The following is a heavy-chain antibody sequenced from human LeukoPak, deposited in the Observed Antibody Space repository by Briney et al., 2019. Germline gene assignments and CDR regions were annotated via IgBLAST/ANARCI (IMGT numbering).Heavy chain of an antibody. J-gene: IGHJ4*02. Sequence: PGGSLRLSCAASGFTVSSNYMSWVRQAPGKGLEWVSVIYSGGSTYYADSVKGRFTISRDNSKNTLYLQMNSLRAEDTAVYYCAKGQYYYDSSGYYYLLPFDYWGQGTLVTVSS. CDR2: IYSGGST. D-gene: IGHD3-22*01. CDR1: GFTVSSNY. V-gene: IGHV3-66*01. CDR3: AKGQYYYDSSGYYYLLPFDY.